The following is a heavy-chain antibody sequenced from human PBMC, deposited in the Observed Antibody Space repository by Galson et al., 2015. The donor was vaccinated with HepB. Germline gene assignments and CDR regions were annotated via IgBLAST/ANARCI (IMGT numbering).Heavy chain of an antibody. CDR2: ISSSSSTI. V-gene: IGHV3-48*01. D-gene: IGHD1-26*01. CDR3: AREKQWGSGSY. J-gene: IGHJ4*02. Sequence: SLRLSCAASGFTFSSYSMNWVRQAPGKGLEWVSYISSSSSTIYYADSVKGRFTISRDNAKNSLYLQTNSLRAEDTAVYYCAREKQWGSGSYWGQGTLVTVSS. CDR1: GFTFSSYS.